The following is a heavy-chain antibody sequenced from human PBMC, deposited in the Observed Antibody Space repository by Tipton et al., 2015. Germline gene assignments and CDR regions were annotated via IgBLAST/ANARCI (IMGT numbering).Heavy chain of an antibody. CDR2: VSTSGST. J-gene: IGHJ6*02. D-gene: IGHD2-8*01. CDR1: GGSISGSH. CDR3: ARAMYYDLAV. Sequence: GLVKPSEILSLTCTVSGGSISGSHWYWFRQPAGKGLEWIGGVSTSGSTNYNPFLKSRVTISVDTPRNQFSLRLNSVTAADTAVYYCARAMYYDLAVWGQGTTVPVAS. V-gene: IGHV4-4*07.